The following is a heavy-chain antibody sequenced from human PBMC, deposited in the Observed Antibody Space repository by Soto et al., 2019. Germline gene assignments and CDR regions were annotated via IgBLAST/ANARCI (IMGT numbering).Heavy chain of an antibody. Sequence: SETLSLTCTVSGGSISGYYWRGIGQPAAKGLARIGCIYNSGSTNYNPSLNTRVTMSVDTSKNQSSLNLRSVSADDTAGHSLLRYRRASAAVPFDYWGPGTLVTVSS. CDR2: IYNSGST. D-gene: IGHD6-13*01. V-gene: IGHV4-4*07. CDR3: LRYRRASAAVPFDY. CDR1: GGSISGYY. J-gene: IGHJ4*02.